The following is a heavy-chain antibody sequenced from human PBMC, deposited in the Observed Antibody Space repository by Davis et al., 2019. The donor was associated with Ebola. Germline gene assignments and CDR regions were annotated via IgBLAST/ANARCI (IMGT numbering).Heavy chain of an antibody. CDR1: GFTFSSYG. V-gene: IGHV3-33*01. CDR2: IWYDGSNK. Sequence: GESLKISCAASGFTFSSYGMHWVRQAPGKGLEWVAVIWYDGSNKCYADSVKGRFTISRDNSKNTLYLQMNSLRAEDTAVYYCARDITMVQGVQDYWGQGTLVTVSS. J-gene: IGHJ4*02. D-gene: IGHD3-10*01. CDR3: ARDITMVQGVQDY.